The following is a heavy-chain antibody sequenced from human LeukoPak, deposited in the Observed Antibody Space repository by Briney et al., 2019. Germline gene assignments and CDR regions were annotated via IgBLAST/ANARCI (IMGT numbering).Heavy chain of an antibody. V-gene: IGHV4-39*07. Sequence: SETLSLTCTVSGGSISSSSYYWGWIRQPPGKGLEWIGSIYYSGSTYYNPSLKSRVTISVDTSKNQFSLKLSSVTAADTAVYYCARVGMGSGSYRSFFVAPRPYWGQGTLVTVSS. J-gene: IGHJ4*02. CDR3: ARVGMGSGSYRSFFVAPRPY. CDR1: GGSISSSSYY. D-gene: IGHD3-10*01. CDR2: IYYSGST.